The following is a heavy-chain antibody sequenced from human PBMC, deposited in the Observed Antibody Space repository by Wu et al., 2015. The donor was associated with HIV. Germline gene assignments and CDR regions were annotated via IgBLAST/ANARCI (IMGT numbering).Heavy chain of an antibody. Sequence: QVQLVQSGAEVKKPGASVKVSCKASGYSFTGYYIHWLRQAPGQRPEWMGWINPNTGGANYAPNFEGRVTMTRDTSTKTAYMDLSRLRSDDTAFYYCARGGSLLRGLVIVFLFDSWGQGTLVTVSS. CDR2: INPNTGGA. CDR3: ARGGSLLRGLVIVFLFDS. J-gene: IGHJ4*02. D-gene: IGHD3-16*01. CDR1: GYSFTGYY. V-gene: IGHV1-2*02.